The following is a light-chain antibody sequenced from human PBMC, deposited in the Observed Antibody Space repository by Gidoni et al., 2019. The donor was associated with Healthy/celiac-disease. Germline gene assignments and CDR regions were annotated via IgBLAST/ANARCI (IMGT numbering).Light chain of an antibody. CDR1: QSLLHSNGYNY. J-gene: IGKJ3*01. CDR2: LGS. V-gene: IGKV2-28*01. Sequence: DIVMTQSPLSLPVTPGEPASIPCRSSQSLLHSNGYNYLDWYLQKPGQSPQLLIYLGSNRASGVPDRFSGSGSGTDFTLKISRVEAEDVGVYYCMQALQTPRTFXPXTKVDIK. CDR3: MQALQTPRT.